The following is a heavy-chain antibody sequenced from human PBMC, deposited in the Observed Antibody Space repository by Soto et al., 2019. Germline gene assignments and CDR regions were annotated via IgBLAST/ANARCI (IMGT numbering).Heavy chain of an antibody. CDR2: IWYDGSNK. J-gene: IGHJ6*02. CDR3: ARDGAAALDGDYYYYYGMDV. V-gene: IGHV3-33*01. D-gene: IGHD6-13*01. CDR1: GFTFSSYG. Sequence: GGSLRLSCAASGFTFSSYGMHWVRQAPGKGLEWVAVIWYDGSNKYYADSVKGRFTISRDNSKNTLYLQMNSLRAEDTAVYYCARDGAAALDGDYYYYYGMDVWGQGTTVTVSS.